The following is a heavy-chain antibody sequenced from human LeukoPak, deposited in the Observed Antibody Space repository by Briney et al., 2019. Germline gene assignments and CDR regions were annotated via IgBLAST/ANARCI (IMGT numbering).Heavy chain of an antibody. V-gene: IGHV1-8*01. Sequence: GESLKVSCKGSGYTFTSYDINWVRQATGQGLEWMGWMNPNSGNTGYAQKFQGRVTMTRNTSISTAYMELSSLRSEDTAVYYCARGPIAAAGLQHWGQGTLVTVSS. D-gene: IGHD6-13*01. CDR2: MNPNSGNT. CDR3: ARGPIAAAGLQH. CDR1: GYTFTSYD. J-gene: IGHJ1*01.